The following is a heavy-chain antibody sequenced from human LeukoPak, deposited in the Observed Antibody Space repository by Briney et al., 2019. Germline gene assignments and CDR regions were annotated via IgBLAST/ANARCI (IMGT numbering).Heavy chain of an antibody. CDR3: ARGVGYDDY. D-gene: IGHD5-12*01. J-gene: IGHJ4*02. CDR2: ISSSSSYI. Sequence: GGSLRPSCAASGFTFCSYSRTWVRQAPGKGLEWVSSISSSSSYIYYADSVRGRVTISRDNSKNSLNLQMNSLRAEDTAVYYCARGVGYDDYWGQGTLVTVSS. CDR1: GFTFCSYS. V-gene: IGHV3-21*01.